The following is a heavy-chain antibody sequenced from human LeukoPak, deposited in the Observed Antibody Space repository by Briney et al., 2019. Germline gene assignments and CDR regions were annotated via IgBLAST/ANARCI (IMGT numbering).Heavy chain of an antibody. CDR1: GFTFSSYG. CDR3: AKHRQKVATKGPFDY. CDR2: ISYDGSNK. V-gene: IGHV3-30*18. J-gene: IGHJ4*02. D-gene: IGHD5-12*01. Sequence: GRSLRLSCAASGFTFSSYGMHWVRQAPGKGLEWVAVISYDGSNKYYADSVKGRLTISRDNSKNTLYLQMNSLRAEDTAVYYCAKHRQKVATKGPFDYWGQGTLVTVSS.